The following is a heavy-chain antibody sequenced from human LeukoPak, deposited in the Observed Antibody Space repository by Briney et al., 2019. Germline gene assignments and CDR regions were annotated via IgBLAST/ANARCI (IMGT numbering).Heavy chain of an antibody. CDR3: TTRACHAGGCSSSFYYYYGLHF. J-gene: IGHJ6*02. Sequence: SVKVSCKASGNNISNYAVSWVRQAPGQGFEWMGGIIPIFGTADYAQKFQGRVTITADQSTSTTYMALSSLKSEDTVTYYCTTRACHAGGCSSSFYYYYGLHFWGQGTTVSVSS. V-gene: IGHV1-69*13. CDR2: IIPIFGTA. CDR1: GNNISNYA. D-gene: IGHD3-16*01.